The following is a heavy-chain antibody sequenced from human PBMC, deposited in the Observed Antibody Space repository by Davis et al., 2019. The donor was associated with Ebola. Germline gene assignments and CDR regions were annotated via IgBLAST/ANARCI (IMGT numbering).Heavy chain of an antibody. CDR2: ISGSGGST. V-gene: IGHV3-23*01. D-gene: IGHD3-22*01. J-gene: IGHJ4*02. CDR1: GFTFSSYW. Sequence: PGGSLRLSCAASGFTFSSYWMSWVRQAPGKGLEWVSAISGSGGSTYYADSVKGRFTISRDNSKNTLYLQMNSLRAEDTAVYYCAKGTGYYDSSGFDYWGQGTLVTVSS. CDR3: AKGTGYYDSSGFDY.